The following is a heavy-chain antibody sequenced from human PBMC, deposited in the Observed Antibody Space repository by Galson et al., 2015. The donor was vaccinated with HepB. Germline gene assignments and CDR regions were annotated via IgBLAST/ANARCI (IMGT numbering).Heavy chain of an antibody. Sequence: PALVKPTQTLTLTCTLSRFSLSTSGMTVGWIRQPPGKALEWLAFIYWDDNKRYNPSLRNRLSISTDTSKTQVVLALTNVDPEDTATYYCAHTAGYSNTWWAGHFFYYWGQGTLVTVSS. CDR1: RFSLSTSGMT. V-gene: IGHV2-5*02. D-gene: IGHD6-13*01. CDR2: IYWDDNK. J-gene: IGHJ4*02. CDR3: AHTAGYSNTWWAGHFFYY.